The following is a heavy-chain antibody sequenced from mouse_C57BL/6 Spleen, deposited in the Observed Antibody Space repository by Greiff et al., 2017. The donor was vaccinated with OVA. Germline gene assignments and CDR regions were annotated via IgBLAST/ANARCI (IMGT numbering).Heavy chain of an antibody. Sequence: QVQLQQPGAELVRPGTSVKLSCKASGYTFTSYWMPWVKQRPGQGLEWIGVIDPSDSYTNYNQKLKGKATLTVDTSSSTAYMQLSSLTSEDSAVYYCARGLGYFDYWGQGTTLTVSS. CDR3: ARGLGYFDY. CDR2: IDPSDSYT. D-gene: IGHD4-1*01. V-gene: IGHV1-59*01. J-gene: IGHJ2*01. CDR1: GYTFTSYW.